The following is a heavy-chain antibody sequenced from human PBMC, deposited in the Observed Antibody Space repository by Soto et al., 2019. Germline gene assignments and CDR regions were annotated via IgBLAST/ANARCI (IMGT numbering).Heavy chain of an antibody. J-gene: IGHJ3*02. CDR2: IYYSGST. CDR1: GGSISSYY. Sequence: SETLSLTCTVSGGSISSYYWSWIRQPPGKGLEWIGYIYYSGSTNYNPSLKSRVTISVDTSKNQFSLKLSSVTAADTAVYYCAKSIAVSGGAFDIWGQGTMVTVSS. D-gene: IGHD6-19*01. CDR3: AKSIAVSGGAFDI. V-gene: IGHV4-59*01.